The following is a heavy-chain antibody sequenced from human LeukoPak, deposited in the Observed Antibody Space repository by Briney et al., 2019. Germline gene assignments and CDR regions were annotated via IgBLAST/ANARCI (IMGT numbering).Heavy chain of an antibody. CDR2: IYYSGST. V-gene: IGHV4-61*08. J-gene: IGHJ6*02. CDR3: ARVPVVVVPAAKSYDYYYYGMDV. CDR1: GGSISSGGYS. Sequence: SETLSLTCAVSGGSISSGGYSWSWIRQPPGKGLEWIGYIYYSGSTNYNPSLKSRVTISVDTSKNQFSLKLSSVTAADTAVYYCARVPVVVVPAAKSYDYYYYGMDVWGQGTTVTVSS. D-gene: IGHD2-2*01.